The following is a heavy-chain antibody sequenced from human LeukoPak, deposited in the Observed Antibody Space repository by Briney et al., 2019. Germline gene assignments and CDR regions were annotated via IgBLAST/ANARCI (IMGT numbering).Heavy chain of an antibody. CDR2: IYYSGST. V-gene: IGHV4-39*01. D-gene: IGHD6-13*01. Sequence: SSETLSLTCTVSGGSISSSSYYWGWIRQPPGKGLEWIGSIYYSGSTYYNPSLKSRVTISVDTSKNQFSLKLSSVTAADTAVYYRARQEQPFDYWGQGTLVTVSS. CDR3: ARQEQPFDY. J-gene: IGHJ4*02. CDR1: GGSISSSSYY.